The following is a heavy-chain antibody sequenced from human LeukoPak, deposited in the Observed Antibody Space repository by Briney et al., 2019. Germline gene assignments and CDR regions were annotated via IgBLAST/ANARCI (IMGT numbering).Heavy chain of an antibody. CDR1: GGSIKNYY. Sequence: SETLSLTCALSGGSIKNYYWSWIRQPLGKGLEWIGYVYYTGTASYNPSLKSRVTISVETSKNQFSLTLNSVTAADTAVYHCARQSDPYYHYGLDFWGQGTTVIVSS. J-gene: IGHJ6*02. V-gene: IGHV4-59*08. CDR3: ARQSDPYYHYGLDF. CDR2: VYYTGTA.